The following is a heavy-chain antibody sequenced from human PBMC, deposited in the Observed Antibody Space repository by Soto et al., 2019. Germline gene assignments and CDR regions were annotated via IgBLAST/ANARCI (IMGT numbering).Heavy chain of an antibody. D-gene: IGHD1-26*01. J-gene: IGHJ4*02. CDR3: AVLWWGGPARFDY. V-gene: IGHV3-66*01. Sequence: PGGSLRLSCAASGFTVSSNYVSWVRQAPGKGLEWVSVIYSGGSTYYADSVKGRFTISRDNSKNTVYPQMNSLRAEDTAVYYCAVLWWGGPARFDYWGRGPLV. CDR1: GFTVSSNY. CDR2: IYSGGST.